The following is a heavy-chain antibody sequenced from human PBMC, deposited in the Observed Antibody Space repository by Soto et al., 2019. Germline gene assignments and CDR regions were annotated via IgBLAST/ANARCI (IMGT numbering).Heavy chain of an antibody. CDR2: INPNGGSA. D-gene: IGHD6-13*01. Sequence: QVHLVQSGAEVKKPGASVKVSCKASAYIFINYYIHWVRQAPGHGLEWIGIINPNGGSANDAQKFRRRGTMARDTCASTVYMDLRRLRSDDPGVYYCATDLAAAYYWGQGTQVTVSS. CDR3: ATDLAAAYY. V-gene: IGHV1-46*01. J-gene: IGHJ4*02. CDR1: AYIFINYY.